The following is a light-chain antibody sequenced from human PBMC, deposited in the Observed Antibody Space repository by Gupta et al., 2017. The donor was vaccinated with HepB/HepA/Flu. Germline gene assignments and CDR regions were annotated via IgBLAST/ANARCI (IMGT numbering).Light chain of an antibody. V-gene: IGLV4-69*01. CDR1: TGYNNYA. CDR2: VNSDGTY. Sequence: QLVLTQSPAASASLGASVKLTCTLNTGYNNYAIAWHQMQPDKGPRYLMKVNSDGTYRKGDGIPDRYSGSSSGTDRYLTISSLQPEDEAEYYCQAWGLGTYVVFGGGTKLTVV. CDR3: QAWGLGTYVV. J-gene: IGLJ2*01.